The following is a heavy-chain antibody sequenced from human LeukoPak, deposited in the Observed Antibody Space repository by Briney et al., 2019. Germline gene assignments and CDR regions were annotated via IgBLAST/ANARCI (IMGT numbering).Heavy chain of an antibody. V-gene: IGHV4-39*01. Sequence: SETLSLTCTVSGASISSSTYYWGWIRQPRGKGLEWIGSIYYSGSSYSNPSLKSRVTISVDTSKNQFSLKLSSVTAADTAVYYCAIKDYGDYEAFDFWGQGTLVTVSS. CDR3: AIKDYGDYEAFDF. D-gene: IGHD4-17*01. CDR1: GASISSSTYY. J-gene: IGHJ4*02. CDR2: IYYSGSS.